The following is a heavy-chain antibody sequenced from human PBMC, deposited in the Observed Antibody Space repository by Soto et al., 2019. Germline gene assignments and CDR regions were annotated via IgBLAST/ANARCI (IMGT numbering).Heavy chain of an antibody. D-gene: IGHD3-16*01. Sequence: VQLVESGGGVVQPGTSLRLSCAVSGFSLSHYVFHWVRQAPGQGLERVAVIRDGDAKTNYATSVRGRFTISRDMSKSTIFLQMNNLRVDDSAIYFCAREGDTHAFRGFDLWGQGTLVTVSS. CDR1: GFSLSHYV. V-gene: IGHV3-30*14. CDR3: AREGDTHAFRGFDL. CDR2: IRDGDAKT. J-gene: IGHJ5*02.